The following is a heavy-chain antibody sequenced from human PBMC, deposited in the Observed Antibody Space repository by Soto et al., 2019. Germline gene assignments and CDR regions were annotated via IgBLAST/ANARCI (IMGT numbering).Heavy chain of an antibody. CDR1: GFTFSSYA. J-gene: IGHJ4*02. CDR2: ISGSGGST. V-gene: IGHV3-23*01. D-gene: IGHD2-2*01. CDR3: VLCSSLSCRYSPFDS. Sequence: GGSLRLSCAASGFTFSSYAMSWVRQAPGKGLEWVSGISGSGGSTYYADSVKGRFTISRDNSRDTLYLQLNSLRAEDTAIYYCVLCSSLSCRYSPFDSWGPGTLVTVSS.